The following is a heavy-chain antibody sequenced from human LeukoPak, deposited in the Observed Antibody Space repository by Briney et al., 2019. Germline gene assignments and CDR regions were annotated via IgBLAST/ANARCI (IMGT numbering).Heavy chain of an antibody. Sequence: GGSLRLSCAASGFTFSSYAMHWVRQAPGKGLEWVAVISYDGSNKYYADSVKGRFTISRDNSKNTLYLQMNSLRAEDTAVYYCARTPNGDYLLKYYFDYWGQGTLVTVSS. CDR3: ARTPNGDYLLKYYFDY. V-gene: IGHV3-30-3*01. CDR1: GFTFSSYA. J-gene: IGHJ4*02. CDR2: ISYDGSNK. D-gene: IGHD4-17*01.